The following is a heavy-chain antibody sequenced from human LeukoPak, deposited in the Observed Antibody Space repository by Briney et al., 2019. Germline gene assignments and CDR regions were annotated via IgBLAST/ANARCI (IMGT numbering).Heavy chain of an antibody. CDR2: ISRSNTYI. V-gene: IGHV3-21*04. D-gene: IGHD2-15*01. CDR3: AKNGDRGAYCSGGTCYPYYYYYMDV. Sequence: PGGSLRLSCAASRFTFSSYSVKCVRRSPGKGLEGGSSISRSNTYIHYADSVKGRFTISRDNAKKSLYLQMNSLRAEDTAIYYCAKNGDRGAYCSGGTCYPYYYYYMDVWGKGTTVTISS. J-gene: IGHJ6*03. CDR1: RFTFSSYS.